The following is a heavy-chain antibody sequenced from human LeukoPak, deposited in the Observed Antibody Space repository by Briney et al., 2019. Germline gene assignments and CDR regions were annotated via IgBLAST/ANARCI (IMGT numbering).Heavy chain of an antibody. CDR3: ARANYYYYMDV. J-gene: IGHJ6*03. CDR2: IKQDGSEK. Sequence: GGSLRLSCAASGFTFSSYGMNWVRQAPGKGLEWVANIKQDGSEKKYVDSVKGRFTISKDNAKNSLYLQMNSLRAEDTAVYYCARANYYYYMDVWGKGTTVTISS. CDR1: GFTFSSYG. V-gene: IGHV3-7*01.